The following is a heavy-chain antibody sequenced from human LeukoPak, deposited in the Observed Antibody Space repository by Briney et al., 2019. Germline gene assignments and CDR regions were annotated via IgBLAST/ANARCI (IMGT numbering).Heavy chain of an antibody. CDR3: ARDRCSSNSCFFDY. D-gene: IGHD2-2*01. Sequence: EWXXNIKQDGSEKSYLDSVKGRFSISRDNAKNSLYLQMNSLRAEDTAVYYCARDRCSSNSCFFDYWGQGTLVTVSS. V-gene: IGHV3-7*01. CDR2: IKQDGSEK. J-gene: IGHJ4*02.